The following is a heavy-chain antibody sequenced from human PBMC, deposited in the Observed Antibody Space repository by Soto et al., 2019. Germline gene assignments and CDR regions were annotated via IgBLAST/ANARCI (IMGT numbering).Heavy chain of an antibody. Sequence: LRLSCAASGFTFSSYAMSWVRQAPGKGLEWVSAISGSGGSTYYADSVKGRFTISRDNSKNTLYLQMNSLRAEDTAVYYCAKTRRIMITFGGVIGHWGQGTLVTVSS. J-gene: IGHJ4*02. CDR3: AKTRRIMITFGGVIGH. V-gene: IGHV3-23*01. CDR2: ISGSGGST. D-gene: IGHD3-16*01. CDR1: GFTFSSYA.